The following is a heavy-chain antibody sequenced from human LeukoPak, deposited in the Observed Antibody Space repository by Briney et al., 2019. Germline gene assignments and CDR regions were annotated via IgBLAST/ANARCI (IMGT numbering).Heavy chain of an antibody. CDR3: ARGPEQRFLEWLLYKDAFDI. D-gene: IGHD3-3*01. CDR2: INNSGGST. J-gene: IGHJ3*02. Sequence: PGGSLRLSCAASGFTFTTYGISWVRQAPGRGLEWVATINNSGGSTYYADSVKGRFTISRDNSKNTLYLQMNSLRAEDTAVYYCARGPEQRFLEWLLYKDAFDIWGQGTMVTVSS. V-gene: IGHV3-23*01. CDR1: GFTFTTYG.